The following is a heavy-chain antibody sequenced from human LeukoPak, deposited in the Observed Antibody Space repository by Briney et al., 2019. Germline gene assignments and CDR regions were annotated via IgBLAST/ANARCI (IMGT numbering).Heavy chain of an antibody. V-gene: IGHV1-8*01. Sequence: ASVKVSCKASGYTFTPYDINWVRQAPGQGLGWRGWMNPNSGNTGYAQKFQGRVTMTRNTSMSTAYMELNSLRSENTAVYYCARANYYGSGKKDLDYWGQGTLVTVSS. D-gene: IGHD3-10*01. CDR1: GYTFTPYD. CDR2: MNPNSGNT. J-gene: IGHJ4*02. CDR3: ARANYYGSGKKDLDY.